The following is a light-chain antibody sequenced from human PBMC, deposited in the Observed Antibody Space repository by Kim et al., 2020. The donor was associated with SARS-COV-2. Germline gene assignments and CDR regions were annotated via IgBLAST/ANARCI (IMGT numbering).Light chain of an antibody. J-gene: IGKJ1*01. CDR2: GAS. CDR1: QTVFRSY. V-gene: IGKV3-20*01. CDR3: QQYGGSAET. Sequence: EIVLTQSPGTLSLSPGERATLSCRASQTVFRSYLAWYQQKPGQAPRLLIYGASGRATGIPDRFSGDGSGTDFILTISRLEPEDFAVYYCQQYGGSAETFGQGTKVDIK.